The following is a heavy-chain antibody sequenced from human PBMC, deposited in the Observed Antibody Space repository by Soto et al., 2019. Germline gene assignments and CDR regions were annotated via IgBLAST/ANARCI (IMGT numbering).Heavy chain of an antibody. CDR2: IWYDGRNK. Sequence: QVQLVESGGGAVQRGTSLRLSCEASGFIFSEYAMHWVRQAPGKGLEWVTFIWYDGRNKYYEKSVRGRFTISRDNSKNLLFLQMSGLGVEDTAVYYCARARTPGFCSGGSCYALDYSGRGTLVTVSS. D-gene: IGHD2-15*01. J-gene: IGHJ4*02. V-gene: IGHV3-33*01. CDR1: GFIFSEYA. CDR3: ARARTPGFCSGGSCYALDY.